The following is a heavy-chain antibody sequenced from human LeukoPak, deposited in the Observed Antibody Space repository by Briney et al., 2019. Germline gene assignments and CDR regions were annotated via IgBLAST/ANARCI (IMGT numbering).Heavy chain of an antibody. Sequence: ASVKVSCKASGYTFTGYYMHWVRQAPGQGLEWMGWINPNSGGTNYAQKFQGRVTMTRNTSISTAYMELSSLRSEDTAVYYCARDSLVVVPAATHYYYYYMDVWGKGTTVTVSS. CDR3: ARDSLVVVPAATHYYYYYMDV. CDR2: INPNSGGT. V-gene: IGHV1-2*02. CDR1: GYTFTGYY. D-gene: IGHD2-2*01. J-gene: IGHJ6*03.